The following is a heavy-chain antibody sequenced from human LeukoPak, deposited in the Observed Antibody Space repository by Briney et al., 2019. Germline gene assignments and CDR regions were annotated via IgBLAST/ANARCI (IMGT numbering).Heavy chain of an antibody. CDR2: ISGSGGST. CDR1: GFTLSSYA. Sequence: GGSLRLSCAASGFTLSSYAMSWVPQAPGKGLEWASAISGSGGSTYYADSVKGRFTISRDNSKNTLYLQMNSLRAEDTAVYYCAKHGGYCSGATCPGWFDPWGQGTLVTVSS. D-gene: IGHD2-15*01. CDR3: AKHGGYCSGATCPGWFDP. J-gene: IGHJ5*02. V-gene: IGHV3-23*01.